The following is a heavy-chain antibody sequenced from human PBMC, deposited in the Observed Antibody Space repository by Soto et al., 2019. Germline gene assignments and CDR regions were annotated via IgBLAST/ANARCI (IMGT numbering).Heavy chain of an antibody. J-gene: IGHJ1*01. V-gene: IGHV3-23*01. D-gene: IGHD4-17*01. CDR1: GFTFSSYA. CDR2: ISGSGGST. CDR3: AKEVNDYGDYVLLLEPEYFQH. Sequence: GGSLRLSCAASGFTFSSYAMSWVRQAPGKGLEWVSAISGSGGSTYYADSVKGRFTISRDNSKNTLYLQMISLRAEDTAVYYCAKEVNDYGDYVLLLEPEYFQHWGQGTLVTVSS.